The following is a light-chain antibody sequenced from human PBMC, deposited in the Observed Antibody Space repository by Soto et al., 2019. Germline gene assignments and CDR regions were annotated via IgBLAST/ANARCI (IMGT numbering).Light chain of an antibody. CDR1: NIGSKN. Sequence: SNELTQPLSVSVALGQTARITCGGNNIGSKNVHWYQQKPGQAPVLVIYRDSNRPSGIPERFSGSNSGNTATLTISRAQAGDEADYFCQVWDSSIFYLFGTGTKVTVL. J-gene: IGLJ1*01. CDR3: QVWDSSIFYL. V-gene: IGLV3-9*01. CDR2: RDS.